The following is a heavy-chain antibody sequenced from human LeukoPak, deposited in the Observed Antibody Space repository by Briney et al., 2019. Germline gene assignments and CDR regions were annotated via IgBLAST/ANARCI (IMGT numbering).Heavy chain of an antibody. Sequence: PGGSLRLSCAASGFTFSSYWMHWVRQAPGKGLVWVSRINIVGNTSNYADSVKGRFTISRDNAKNAVYLQMNSLRVEDTAVYYCARASALATPPFAYWGQGTLVTVSS. CDR2: INIVGNTS. V-gene: IGHV3-74*01. D-gene: IGHD5-12*01. CDR1: GFTFSSYW. J-gene: IGHJ4*02. CDR3: ARASALATPPFAY.